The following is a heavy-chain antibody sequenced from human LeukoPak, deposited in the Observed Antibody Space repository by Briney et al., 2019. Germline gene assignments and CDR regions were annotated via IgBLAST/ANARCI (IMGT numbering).Heavy chain of an antibody. Sequence: ASVKVSCKASGYTFTSYYMHWVRQAPGQGLEWMGIINPSGGSTSYAQKFQGRVTMTRDTSTSTVYMELSSLRSEDTAVYYCARDRPYSSSWYNWFDPWGQGTLVTVSS. CDR2: INPSGGST. J-gene: IGHJ5*02. D-gene: IGHD6-13*01. CDR1: GYTFTSYY. CDR3: ARDRPYSSSWYNWFDP. V-gene: IGHV1-46*01.